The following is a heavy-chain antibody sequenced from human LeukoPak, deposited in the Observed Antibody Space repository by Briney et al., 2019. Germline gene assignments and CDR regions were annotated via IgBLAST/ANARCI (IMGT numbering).Heavy chain of an antibody. Sequence: SVEVSCKASGGTFSSYAISWVRQAPGQGLEWMGGIIPIFGTANYAQKFQGRVTITADKSTSTAYMELSSLRSEDTAVYYCASRVAGAPNYYGMDVWGKGTTVTVSS. V-gene: IGHV1-69*06. CDR1: GGTFSSYA. D-gene: IGHD3-10*01. J-gene: IGHJ6*04. CDR2: IIPIFGTA. CDR3: ASRVAGAPNYYGMDV.